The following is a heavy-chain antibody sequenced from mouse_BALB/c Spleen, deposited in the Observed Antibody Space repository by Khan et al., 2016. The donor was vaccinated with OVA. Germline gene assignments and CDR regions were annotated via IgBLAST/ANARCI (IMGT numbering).Heavy chain of an antibody. CDR1: GYTFSNYT. CDR3: ASYYRYPAWFAD. J-gene: IGHJ3*01. D-gene: IGHD2-14*01. CDR2: INPTTVYS. Sequence: QVQLKQSGAELARPGASVKMSCRASGYTFSNYTIHWVKQRPGQGLEWIGYINPTTVYSHYNQKLKDKATLTADKSSSTAYMQLSSLTSEDSAVYYCASYYRYPAWFADWGQGTLVTVSA. V-gene: IGHV1-4*01.